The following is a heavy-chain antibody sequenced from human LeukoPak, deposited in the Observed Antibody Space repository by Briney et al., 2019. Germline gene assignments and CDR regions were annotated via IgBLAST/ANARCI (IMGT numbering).Heavy chain of an antibody. Sequence: SETLSLTCPVSGGSISNYYYWTWIRQPPGKGLEWIGYIYYSGSTDYNPSLKSRVTMSLDTSKNQFSLNLNSVTAADTAVYYCARAVITFGAAVAKGFDCWGQGTLVTVSS. CDR1: GGSISNYY. CDR3: ARAVITFGAAVAKGFDC. CDR2: IYYSGST. D-gene: IGHD3-16*01. J-gene: IGHJ4*02. V-gene: IGHV4-59*01.